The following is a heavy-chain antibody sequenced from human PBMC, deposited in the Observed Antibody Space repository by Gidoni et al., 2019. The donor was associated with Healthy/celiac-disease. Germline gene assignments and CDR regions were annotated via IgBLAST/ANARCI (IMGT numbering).Heavy chain of an antibody. Sequence: QVQLVQSGAEVKKPGASVKVSCKASGYTFTGYYMHWVRQAPGQGLEWMGWINPNSGGTNYAQKFQGRVTMTRDTSISTAYMELSRLRSDDTAVYYCARARYTAMAYDAFDIWGQGTMVTVSS. CDR1: GYTFTGYY. V-gene: IGHV1-2*02. CDR2: INPNSGGT. D-gene: IGHD5-18*01. CDR3: ARARYTAMAYDAFDI. J-gene: IGHJ3*02.